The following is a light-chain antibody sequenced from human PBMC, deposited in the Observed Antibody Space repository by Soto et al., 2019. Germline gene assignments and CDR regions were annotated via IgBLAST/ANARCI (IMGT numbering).Light chain of an antibody. J-gene: IGLJ1*01. CDR3: LVSDGSSDHPCV. Sequence: LTQPPSVSVAPGQTASITRERNNIRGKSVHRYQQKPGQAPVLVVYEDTDRPSGIPERFSGSNSANTATLTISRVESGAEADNFCLVSDGSSDHPCVFGTGTKVTVL. CDR2: EDT. V-gene: IGLV3-21*02. CDR1: NIRGKS.